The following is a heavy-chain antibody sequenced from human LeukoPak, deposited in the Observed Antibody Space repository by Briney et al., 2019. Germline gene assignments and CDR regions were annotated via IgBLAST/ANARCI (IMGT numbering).Heavy chain of an antibody. D-gene: IGHD6-19*01. CDR2: ISSSTSYM. Sequence: GGSLRLSCAASGFTFSSYYMNWVRQAPGKGLEWVSSISSSTSYMFYADSVRGRFTISRDNTKNSLYLQMNSLRAEDTAVYYCARDRGSGWYTFDYWGQGTLVTVSS. J-gene: IGHJ4*02. CDR1: GFTFSSYY. V-gene: IGHV3-21*01. CDR3: ARDRGSGWYTFDY.